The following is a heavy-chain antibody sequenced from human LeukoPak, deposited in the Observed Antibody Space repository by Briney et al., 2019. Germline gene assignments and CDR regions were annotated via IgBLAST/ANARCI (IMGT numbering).Heavy chain of an antibody. CDR1: GGSISSYY. CDR2: IYYGGST. J-gene: IGHJ4*02. CDR3: AREWELVYFDY. V-gene: IGHV4-59*01. Sequence: SETLSLTCTVSGGSISSYYWSWIRQPPGKGLEWIGYIYYGGSTNYNPSLKSRVTISVDTSKNQFSLKLSSVTAADTAVYYCAREWELVYFDYWGQGTLVTVSS. D-gene: IGHD1-26*01.